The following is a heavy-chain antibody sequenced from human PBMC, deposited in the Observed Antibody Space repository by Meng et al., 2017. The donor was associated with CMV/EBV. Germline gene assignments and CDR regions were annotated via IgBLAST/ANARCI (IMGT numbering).Heavy chain of an antibody. CDR2: VNSNNDAT. CDR3: VRSSGWSLFDY. Sequence: QVHRGQSGAEMKKPGASVKVSCTTSGFTFSDYYIHWVRQAPGQGLEWMGWVNSNNDATNYARKFQGRVSMTRDTSISTAHMELSRLMSDDTAVYYCVRSSGWSLFDYWGQGTLVTVSS. V-gene: IGHV1-2*02. CDR1: GFTFSDYY. J-gene: IGHJ4*02. D-gene: IGHD6-19*01.